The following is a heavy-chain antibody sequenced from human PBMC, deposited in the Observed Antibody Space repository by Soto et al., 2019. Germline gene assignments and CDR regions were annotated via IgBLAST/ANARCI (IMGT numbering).Heavy chain of an antibody. J-gene: IGHJ6*02. D-gene: IGHD6-6*01. CDR3: ARDGGSSPGDYYGMDV. CDR1: GFTFSSYA. V-gene: IGHV3-30-3*01. Sequence: GGSLSLSCAASGFTFSSYAMHWVRQAPGKGLEWVAVISYDGSNKYYADSVKGRFTISRDNSKNTLYLQMNSLRAEDTAVYYCARDGGSSPGDYYGMDVWGQGTTVTVSS. CDR2: ISYDGSNK.